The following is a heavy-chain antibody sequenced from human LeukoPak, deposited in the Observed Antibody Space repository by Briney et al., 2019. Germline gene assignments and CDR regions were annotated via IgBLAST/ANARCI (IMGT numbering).Heavy chain of an antibody. J-gene: IGHJ4*02. Sequence: GESLKISCKGSGYSFTNYWIAWVRQMPGKGLEWMGIIYPGDSDTRYSPSFQGQVTISADKSINTAYLQWSSLKASDTAMYYCARLSDRNWGHPPDFWGQGTLVTVSS. CDR3: ARLSDRNWGHPPDF. CDR1: GYSFTNYW. CDR2: IYPGDSDT. D-gene: IGHD7-27*01. V-gene: IGHV5-51*01.